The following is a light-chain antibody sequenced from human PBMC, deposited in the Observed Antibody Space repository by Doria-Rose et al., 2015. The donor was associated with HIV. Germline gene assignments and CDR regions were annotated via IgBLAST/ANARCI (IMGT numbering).Light chain of an antibody. CDR3: QSYDSSLSGYV. V-gene: IGLV1-40*02. J-gene: IGLJ1*01. CDR2: GNN. CDR1: SSNIGAGYD. Sequence: QSVVTQPPSVSGAPGQRVTISCTGSSSNIGAGYDVHWYQQLPGTAPKLLIYGNNNRPSGVPDRFSGSKSGTSASLAITGLQVEDEANYYCQSYDSSLSGYVFGTGAEVTVL.